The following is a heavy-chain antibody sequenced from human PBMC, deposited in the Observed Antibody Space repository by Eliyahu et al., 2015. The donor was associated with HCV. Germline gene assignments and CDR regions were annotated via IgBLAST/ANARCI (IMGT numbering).Heavy chain of an antibody. V-gene: IGHV4-34*01. Sequence: QVQLQQWGAGLLKPSETLSLTCAVYGGSFSGYYWSWIRQPPGKGLEWIGEINHSGSTNYNPSLKSRVTISVDTSKNQFSLKLSSVTAADTAVYYCARRSDYYYYYYGMDVWGQGTTVTVSS. J-gene: IGHJ6*02. D-gene: IGHD2-21*01. CDR2: INHSGST. CDR1: GGSFSGYY. CDR3: ARRSDYYYYYYGMDV.